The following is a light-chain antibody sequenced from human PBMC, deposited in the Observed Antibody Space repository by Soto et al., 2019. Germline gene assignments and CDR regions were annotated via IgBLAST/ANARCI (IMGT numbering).Light chain of an antibody. CDR1: QSVFYTSNNKNY. CDR3: QQYYGTSYT. V-gene: IGKV4-1*01. Sequence: DIVMTQSPDSLAVSLGERATINCKSSQSVFYTSNNKNYLAWYQQKPGQPPNLLIYWASTRESGVPDRFSGSGSGTDFTLTISSLQAEDVAVYYCQQYYGTSYTFGQGTKLEIK. CDR2: WAS. J-gene: IGKJ2*01.